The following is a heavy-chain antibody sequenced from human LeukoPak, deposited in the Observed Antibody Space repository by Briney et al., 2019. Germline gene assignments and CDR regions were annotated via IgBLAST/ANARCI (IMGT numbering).Heavy chain of an antibody. CDR1: RFTFSSYG. V-gene: IGHV3-30*02. Sequence: GGSLRLSCAASRFTFSSYGMHWVRQAPGKGLEWVAYIQYDGSNEQYADSVKGRFGISRDSSKNILYLQMNSLRPEDTAVYYCAKGAVAGATAIDFWGQGTLVTVSS. CDR2: IQYDGSNE. CDR3: AKGAVAGATAIDF. D-gene: IGHD6-19*01. J-gene: IGHJ4*02.